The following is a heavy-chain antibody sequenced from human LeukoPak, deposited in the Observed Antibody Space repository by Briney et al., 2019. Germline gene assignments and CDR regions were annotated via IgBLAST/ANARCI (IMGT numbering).Heavy chain of an antibody. CDR2: ISAYNGNT. CDR1: GYTFTSYG. D-gene: IGHD3-3*01. Sequence: ASVKVSCKASGYTFTSYGISWVRQAPGQGLEWMGWISAYNGNTNYAQKLQGRVTMTTDTSTSTAYMELRSLRSDDTAVYYCAGDFSRHYDFWSGYSPLDYWGQGTLVTVSS. CDR3: AGDFSRHYDFWSGYSPLDY. J-gene: IGHJ4*02. V-gene: IGHV1-18*01.